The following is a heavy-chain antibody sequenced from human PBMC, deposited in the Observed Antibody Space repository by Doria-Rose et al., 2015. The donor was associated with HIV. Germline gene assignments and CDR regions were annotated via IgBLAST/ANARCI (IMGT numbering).Heavy chain of an antibody. J-gene: IGHJ6*02. CDR2: INHSGST. CDR3: ARGLLRGGWNDVDYYYGMDV. CDR1: GGSFSGYY. V-gene: IGHV4-34*01. Sequence: QVQLQQWGAGLVKPSETLSLTCAVFGGSFSGYYWSGIRQRPGKGLEWIGEINHSGSTNYKTSLKSRFTISLDTSKNLFSLKLSSVTAADTAVYYCARGLLRGGWNDVDYYYGMDVWGQGTTVTVSS. D-gene: IGHD1-1*01.